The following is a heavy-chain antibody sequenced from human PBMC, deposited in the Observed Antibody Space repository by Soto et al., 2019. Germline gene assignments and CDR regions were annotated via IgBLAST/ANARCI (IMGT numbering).Heavy chain of an antibody. Sequence: ASVKVSCKASGYTFTSYYMHWVRQAPGQGLEWMGIINPSGGSTSYAQKFQGRVTMTRDTSTSTVYMELSSLRSEDTAVYCCVREYSYGYGYSGWFDPWGQGTLVTVSS. CDR3: VREYSYGYGYSGWFDP. CDR1: GYTFTSYY. J-gene: IGHJ5*02. CDR2: INPSGGST. V-gene: IGHV1-46*01. D-gene: IGHD5-18*01.